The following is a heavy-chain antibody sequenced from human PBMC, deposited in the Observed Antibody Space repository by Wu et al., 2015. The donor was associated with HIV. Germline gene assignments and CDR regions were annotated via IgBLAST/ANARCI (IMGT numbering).Heavy chain of an antibody. J-gene: IGHJ4*02. CDR3: ARSITTTDTMTYFFY. CDR1: GDSISNYF. D-gene: IGHD1-1*01. Sequence: QVQLQESGPGLVKPSETLSLTCTVSGDSISNYFWSWIRQSPGKGLEWIGYMYGRGGTNSDPSLKCRVTISIDTSNNQFSLTLSSVTAADTAVYYCARSITTTDTMTYFFYWGQGTLVTVSS. CDR2: MYGRGGT. V-gene: IGHV4-59*01.